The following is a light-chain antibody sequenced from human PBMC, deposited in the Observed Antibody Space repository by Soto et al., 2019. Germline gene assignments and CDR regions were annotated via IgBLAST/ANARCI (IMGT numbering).Light chain of an antibody. V-gene: IGKV3-20*01. CDR2: GAS. CDR1: QSVSSSY. CDR3: QQYGSSFWT. J-gene: IGKJ1*01. Sequence: VLTQSPGTLSLSPGERATLSCRASQSVSSSYLAWYQQKPGQAPRLLIYGASSRATGIPDRFSGSGSGTDFTLTISRLDPEDFAVYYCQQYGSSFWTFGQGTKVDIK.